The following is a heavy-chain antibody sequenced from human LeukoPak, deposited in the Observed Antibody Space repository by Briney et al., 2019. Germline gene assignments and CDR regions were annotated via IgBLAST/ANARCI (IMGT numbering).Heavy chain of an antibody. CDR1: GYTFTSYA. CDR2: INAGNGNT. V-gene: IGHV1-3*03. CDR3: AREAGEYYYDSSGYTDY. J-gene: IGHJ4*02. D-gene: IGHD3-22*01. Sequence: ASVKVSCKASGYTFTSYAMHWVRQAPGQRLEWMGWINAGNGNTKYSQEFQGRVTITRDTSASTAYMELSSLRSEDMAVYYCAREAGEYYYDSSGYTDYWGQGTLVTVSS.